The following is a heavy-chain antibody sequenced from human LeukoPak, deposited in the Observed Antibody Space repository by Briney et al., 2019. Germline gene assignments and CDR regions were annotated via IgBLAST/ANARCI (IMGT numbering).Heavy chain of an antibody. CDR3: ARGRLGDNFDY. Sequence: SETLSLTCSVSGGSISSGAYYWSWIRQHPGKGLEWIGYIYYSGSTYYNPSLKSRVTISPDTSKNQFSLKLSSVTAADTAVYYCARGRLGDNFDYWGQGTLVTVSS. V-gene: IGHV4-31*03. CDR1: GGSISSGAYY. CDR2: IYYSGST. J-gene: IGHJ4*02. D-gene: IGHD1-26*01.